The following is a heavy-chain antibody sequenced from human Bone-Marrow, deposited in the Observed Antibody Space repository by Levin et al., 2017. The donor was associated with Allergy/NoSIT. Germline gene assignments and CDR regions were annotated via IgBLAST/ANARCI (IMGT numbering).Heavy chain of an antibody. CDR1: GFTFSSYE. D-gene: IGHD2-21*02. Sequence: GGSLRLSCAASGFTFSSYEMNWVRQAPGKGLEWISYISSSGTTKYYADSVKGRFTISSKNSLYLQMNSLRAEDTAIYYCVRDKRSDGVTPDWYFDLWGRGTLVTVSS. V-gene: IGHV3-48*03. CDR3: VRDKRSDGVTPDWYFDL. CDR2: ISSSGTTK. J-gene: IGHJ2*01.